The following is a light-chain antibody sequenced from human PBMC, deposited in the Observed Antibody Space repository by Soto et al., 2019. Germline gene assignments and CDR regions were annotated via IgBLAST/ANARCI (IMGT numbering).Light chain of an antibody. CDR2: GAS. Sequence: EIVLTQSPGTLSLSPGERTTLSCRASQSFSSSYLAWYQQKPGLAPRLLIYGASSRATGILDRFSGSGSGTDFTLTISRLEPEDFAVYYCQQYGSSPLFTFGPGTKVDIK. CDR3: QQYGSSPLFT. J-gene: IGKJ3*01. V-gene: IGKV3-20*01. CDR1: QSFSSSY.